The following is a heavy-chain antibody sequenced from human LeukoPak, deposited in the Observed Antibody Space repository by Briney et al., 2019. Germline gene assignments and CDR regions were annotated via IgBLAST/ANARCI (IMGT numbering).Heavy chain of an antibody. CDR2: IWSDGTNK. V-gene: IGHV3-33*06. J-gene: IGHJ4*02. D-gene: IGHD1-1*01. CDR1: GFTVSSYW. CDR3: AKGGLERARFDY. Sequence: GGSLRLSCAASGFTVSSYWIHWVRQAPGKGLVWVAVIWSDGTNKYYADSVKGRFTISRDNSKNTLYLQMNSLRAEDTAVYYCAKGGLERARFDYWGQGTLVTVSS.